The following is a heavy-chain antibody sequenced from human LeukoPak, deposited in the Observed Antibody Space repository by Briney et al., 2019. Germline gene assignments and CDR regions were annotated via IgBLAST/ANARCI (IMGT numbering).Heavy chain of an antibody. Sequence: GGSLRLSCAASGFIFSSHWMTWVRQAPGKGLQWVASVKPDGGDKYYVDSVKGRFIISRDNAKNSLFLQMSSLQAEDMAVYYCARHSDRRDDFWGQGSLVTVSS. CDR3: ARHSDRRDDF. CDR1: GFIFSSHW. CDR2: VKPDGGDK. V-gene: IGHV3-7*05. J-gene: IGHJ4*02.